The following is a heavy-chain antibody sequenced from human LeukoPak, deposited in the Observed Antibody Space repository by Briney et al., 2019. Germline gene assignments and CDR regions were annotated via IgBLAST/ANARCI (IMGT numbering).Heavy chain of an antibody. J-gene: IGHJ4*02. CDR1: GFTFSSYS. CDR3: ARGGRDYYDSSGYYWASGY. Sequence: SGGSLRLSCAASGFTFSSYSMNWVRQAPGKGLEWVSYISSSSTIYYADSVKGRFTISRDNAKNSLYLQMNSLRDEDTAVYYCARGGRDYYDSSGYYWASGYWAQGTLVTVSS. V-gene: IGHV3-48*02. D-gene: IGHD3-22*01. CDR2: ISSSSTI.